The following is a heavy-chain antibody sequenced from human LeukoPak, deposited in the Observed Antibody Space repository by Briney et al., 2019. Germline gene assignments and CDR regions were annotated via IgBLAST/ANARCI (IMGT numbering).Heavy chain of an antibody. CDR3: AREGGELLADVSYGMDV. V-gene: IGHV4-59*12. Sequence: PSETLSLTCTVSGGSISSYYWSWIRQPPGKGLEWIGYIYCSGSTNYNPSLKSRVTISVDTSKNQFSLKLSSVTAADTAVYYCAREGGELLADVSYGMDVWGQGTTVTVSS. J-gene: IGHJ6*02. D-gene: IGHD1-26*01. CDR1: GGSISSYY. CDR2: IYCSGST.